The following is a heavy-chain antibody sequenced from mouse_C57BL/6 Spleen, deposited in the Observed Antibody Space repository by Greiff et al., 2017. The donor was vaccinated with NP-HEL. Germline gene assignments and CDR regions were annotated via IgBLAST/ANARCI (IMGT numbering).Heavy chain of an antibody. CDR2: INPGSGGT. CDR3: ARSDYGNYDFDY. D-gene: IGHD2-1*01. Sequence: QVQLQQSGAELVRPGTSVKVSCKASGYAFTNYLIEWVKQRPGQGLEWIGVINPGSGGTTYNEKFKGKATLTADKSSSTAYMQLSSLTSENSAVYCCARSDYGNYDFDYGGQGTTLTVSS. V-gene: IGHV1-54*01. J-gene: IGHJ2*01. CDR1: GYAFTNYL.